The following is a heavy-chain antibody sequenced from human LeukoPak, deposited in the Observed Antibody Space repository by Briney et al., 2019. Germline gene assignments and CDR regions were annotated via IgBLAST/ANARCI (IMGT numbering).Heavy chain of an antibody. V-gene: IGHV3-49*03. D-gene: IGHD1-1*01. CDR3: TRDRKNPEGVHQDS. J-gene: IGHJ4*02. Sequence: GVLRLSCTASGFTFGDYAMSWFRQAPGKGLEWVGFIRSKAYGGTTEYAASVKGRFTISRDDSKSIAYLQMNSLKTEDTAVYYCTRDRKNPEGVHQDSWGQGTLVTVSS. CDR2: IRSKAYGGTT. CDR1: GFTFGDYA.